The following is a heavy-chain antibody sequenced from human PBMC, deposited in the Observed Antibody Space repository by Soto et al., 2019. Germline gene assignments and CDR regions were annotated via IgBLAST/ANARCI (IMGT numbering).Heavy chain of an antibody. J-gene: IGHJ3*02. CDR1: GVTFSRYG. Sequence: GGSLILSFAGSGVTFSRYGMHLVRQAPGKGLEWVAVISYDGSNKYYADSVKGRFTISRDNSKNTLYLQMNSLRDEDTAVYYCATTARIWGQGTMVTVSS. CDR2: ISYDGSNK. CDR3: ATTARI. D-gene: IGHD4-4*01. V-gene: IGHV3-30*03.